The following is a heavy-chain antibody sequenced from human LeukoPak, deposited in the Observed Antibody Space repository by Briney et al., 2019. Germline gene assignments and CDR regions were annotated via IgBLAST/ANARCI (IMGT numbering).Heavy chain of an antibody. CDR1: GGTFSSYA. D-gene: IGHD5-12*01. CDR3: ARGSVATIGDAYYYYYMDV. V-gene: IGHV1-69*05. CDR2: IIPIFGTA. Sequence: SVKVSCKASGGTFSSYAISWVRQAPGQGLEWMGGIIPIFGTANYAQKFQGRVTITTDESTSTAYMELSSLRSEDTAVYYCARGSVATIGDAYYYYYMDVWGEGTTVTVSS. J-gene: IGHJ6*03.